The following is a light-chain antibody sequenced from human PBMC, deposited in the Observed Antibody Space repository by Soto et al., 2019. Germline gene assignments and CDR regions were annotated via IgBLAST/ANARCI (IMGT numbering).Light chain of an antibody. J-gene: IGKJ5*01. CDR1: QGIISY. V-gene: IGKV1-9*01. CDR3: QQLKSYPIT. Sequence: DIPLTQSPSFLSASVGDRVTITCRASQGIISYLSWYHQIPGKAPKLLIYDASTLQTGVPSRFSGSGSGTEFTLTISSLQPEDFAAYYCQQLKSYPITFGQGTRLEIK. CDR2: DAS.